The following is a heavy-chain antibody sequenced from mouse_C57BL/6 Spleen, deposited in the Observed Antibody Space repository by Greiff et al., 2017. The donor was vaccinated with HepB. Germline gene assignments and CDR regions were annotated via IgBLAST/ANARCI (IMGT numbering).Heavy chain of an antibody. J-gene: IGHJ4*01. CDR3: ARGGGYVYYAMDY. D-gene: IGHD2-2*01. CDR2: IHPNSGST. CDR1: GYTFTSYW. V-gene: IGHV1-64*01. Sequence: VQLQQPGAELVKPGASVKLSCKASGYTFTSYWMHWVKQRPGQGLEWIGMIHPNSGSTNYNEKFKSKATLTVDKSSSTAYMQLSSLTSEDSAVYYCARGGGYVYYAMDYWGQGTSVTVSS.